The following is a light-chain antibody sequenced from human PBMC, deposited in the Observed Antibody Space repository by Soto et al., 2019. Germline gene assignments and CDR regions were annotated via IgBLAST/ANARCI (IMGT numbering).Light chain of an antibody. Sequence: DIQMTQSPSTLSASVGDRVTITCRASQSISIWLAWYQQKPGTAPKLLIYKESSLESGVPSRFSGSGSGTEFTLTISSMQPDDFATYCCQQYSSYSTSTFGQGTKVEIK. J-gene: IGKJ1*01. CDR2: KES. V-gene: IGKV1-5*03. CDR1: QSISIW. CDR3: QQYSSYSTST.